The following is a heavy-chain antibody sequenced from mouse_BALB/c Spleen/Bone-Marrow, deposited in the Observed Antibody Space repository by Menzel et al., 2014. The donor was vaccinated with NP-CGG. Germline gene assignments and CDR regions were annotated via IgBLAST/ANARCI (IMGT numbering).Heavy chain of an antibody. V-gene: IGHV2-6-7*01. CDR1: GFSLTGYG. CDR2: IWGDGST. D-gene: IGHD1-1*01. Sequence: VQGVESGPGLVAPSQSLSITCTVSGFSLTGYGVNWVRQPPGKGLEWLGMIWGDGSTDYNSVLESRLNISKDNSKSQVFLKMNSLQTDDTARYYCARSFTTVVATPFDYWGQGTTLTVSS. CDR3: ARSFTTVVATPFDY. J-gene: IGHJ2*01.